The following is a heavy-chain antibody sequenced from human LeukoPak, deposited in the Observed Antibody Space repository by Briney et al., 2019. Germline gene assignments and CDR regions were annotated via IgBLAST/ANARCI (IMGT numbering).Heavy chain of an antibody. J-gene: IGHJ3*02. CDR2: ILDDGSQE. CDR3: ARDDALGDNALDI. D-gene: IGHD3-16*01. CDR1: GFTFSSYG. V-gene: IGHV3-33*01. Sequence: GGSLRLSCAASGFTFSSYGMHWVRQAPGKGLEWVAVILDDGSQEKYADSVKGRFTISRDNSKNTLFLQMNSLRAEDTAVYYCARDDALGDNALDIWGQGTMVTVSS.